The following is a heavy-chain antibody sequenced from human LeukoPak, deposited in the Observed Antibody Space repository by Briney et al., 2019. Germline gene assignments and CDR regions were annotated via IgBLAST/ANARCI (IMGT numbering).Heavy chain of an antibody. D-gene: IGHD3-22*01. CDR2: FDPEDGET. CDR3: ATASWEKYSYYDSSGPGYFDY. Sequence: GASVKVSCKVSGYTLTELSMHWVRQAPGKGLEWMGRFDPEDGETIYAQKFQGRVTMTEDTSTDTAYMELSSLRSEDTAVYYCATASWEKYSYYDSSGPGYFDYWGQGTLVTVSS. V-gene: IGHV1-24*01. J-gene: IGHJ4*02. CDR1: GYTLTELS.